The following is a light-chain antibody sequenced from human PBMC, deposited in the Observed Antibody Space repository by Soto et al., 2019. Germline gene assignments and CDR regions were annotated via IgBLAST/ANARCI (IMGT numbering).Light chain of an antibody. CDR1: QSVSSSY. V-gene: IGKV3-20*01. CDR3: QQYGSSGLT. J-gene: IGKJ4*01. Sequence: EIVLTQSPGTLSLSPGERATLSCRASQSVSSSYLAWYQQKPGQAPRLLIYAASNRATGIPDRFSGSGSGTDFILTISRLEPEDFAVYYCQQYGSSGLTFGGGTKVEIK. CDR2: AAS.